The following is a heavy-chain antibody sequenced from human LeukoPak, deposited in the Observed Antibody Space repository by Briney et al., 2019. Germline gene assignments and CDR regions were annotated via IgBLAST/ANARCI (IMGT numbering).Heavy chain of an antibody. D-gene: IGHD6-13*01. CDR3: ARTPRGLAAAQSYWYFDL. Sequence: GGSLRLSCAASGFTFSSYSMNWVRQAPGKGLEWVSYISSSSSIIYYADSVKGRFTISRDNSKNTLYLQMNSLRAEDTAVYYCARTPRGLAAAQSYWYFDLWGRGTLVTVSS. CDR2: ISSSSSII. CDR1: GFTFSSYS. V-gene: IGHV3-48*01. J-gene: IGHJ2*01.